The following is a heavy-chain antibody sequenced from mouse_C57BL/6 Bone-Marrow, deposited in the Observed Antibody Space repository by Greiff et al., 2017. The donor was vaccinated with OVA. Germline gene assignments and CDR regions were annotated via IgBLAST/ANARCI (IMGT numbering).Heavy chain of an antibody. CDR3: ARGSGLLFWFAY. V-gene: IGHV1-81*01. CDR2: IYPRSGNT. J-gene: IGHJ3*01. Sequence: VQLVESGAELARPGASVKLSCKASGYTFTSYGISWVKQRPGQGLEWIGEIYPRSGNTYYTEKFKGKATLTADKSSSTAYMELRSLTSEDSAVYFCARGSGLLFWFAYWGQGTLVTVSA. D-gene: IGHD2-3*01. CDR1: GYTFTSYG.